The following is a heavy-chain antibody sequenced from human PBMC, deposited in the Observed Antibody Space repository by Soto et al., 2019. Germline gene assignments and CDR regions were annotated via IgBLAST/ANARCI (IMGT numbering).Heavy chain of an antibody. CDR1: GYSISSGYY. CDR2: IYHSGST. CDR3: AIEPDYGDCFDY. J-gene: IGHJ4*02. Sequence: SETLSLTCAVSGYSISSGYYWGWIRQPPGKGLEWIGSIYHSGSTYYNPSLKSRVTISVDTSKNQFSLKLSSVTAADTAVYYCAIEPDYGDCFDYWGQGTLVTVSS. V-gene: IGHV4-38-2*02. D-gene: IGHD4-17*01.